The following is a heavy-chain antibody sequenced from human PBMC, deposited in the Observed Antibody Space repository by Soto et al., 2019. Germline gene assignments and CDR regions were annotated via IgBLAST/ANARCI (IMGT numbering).Heavy chain of an antibody. D-gene: IGHD3-3*01. CDR3: VRDASYYGLWSGYYPSRDGMDV. CDR2: IWYDGSKK. CDR1: GFTFSSFG. J-gene: IGHJ6*02. V-gene: IGHV3-33*01. Sequence: QVQVVESGGGVVQPGRSLRLSCAASGFTFSSFGMHWVRQAPGKGLEWVSLIWYDGSKKSYGDSVKGRFTISRDNSRNTGYLQMNSLRADDTAVYYCVRDASYYGLWSGYYPSRDGMDVWGQGTTVTVSS.